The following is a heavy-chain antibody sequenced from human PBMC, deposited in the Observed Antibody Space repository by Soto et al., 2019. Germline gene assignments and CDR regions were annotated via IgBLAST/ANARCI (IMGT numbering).Heavy chain of an antibody. Sequence: PXDSLKLSCQCSGDSCTSYWIGLVLQRPGKGLEWMGRINPSDSYTTYSPSFQGHVTISTDKSFSTAYLQWSGLKASDTAMYYCARLGYCNGTSCYTFDSWGQGTLVTVSS. CDR3: ARLGYCNGTSCYTFDS. D-gene: IGHD2-2*02. CDR2: INPSDSYT. CDR1: GDSCTSYW. V-gene: IGHV5-10-1*01. J-gene: IGHJ4*02.